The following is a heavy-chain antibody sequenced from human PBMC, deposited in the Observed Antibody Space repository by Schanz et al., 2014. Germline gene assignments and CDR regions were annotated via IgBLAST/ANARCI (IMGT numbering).Heavy chain of an antibody. CDR3: ARDLLVSHYDFWSGNDY. CDR1: GFAFRSYA. CDR2: ISGSGSST. D-gene: IGHD3-3*01. Sequence: QVQLVDSGGGVVQPGRSLRLSCAASGFAFRSYAMHWVRQAPGKGLDWVSAISGSGSSTYYADSVKGRFTISRDNSKNTLYLQMNSLRADDTAVYYCARDLLVSHYDFWSGNDYWGQGTLXTVSS. J-gene: IGHJ4*02. V-gene: IGHV3-NL1*01.